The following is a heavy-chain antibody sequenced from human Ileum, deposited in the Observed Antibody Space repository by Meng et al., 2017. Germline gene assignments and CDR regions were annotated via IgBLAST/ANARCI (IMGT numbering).Heavy chain of an antibody. CDR3: ARGAIGTRPFDY. CDR1: GGSIRSVGYG. Sequence: SDQGLVNPSQTLSLTCTVSGGSIRSVGYGWSWIRQHPGKGLEWIWYIYYSGSTYYNPSLKSLVTISVDTSKNQFSLKLSSVTAADTAVYYCARGAIGTRPFDYWGQGTLVTVSS. CDR2: IYYSGST. J-gene: IGHJ4*02. V-gene: IGHV4-31*01. D-gene: IGHD2-21*01.